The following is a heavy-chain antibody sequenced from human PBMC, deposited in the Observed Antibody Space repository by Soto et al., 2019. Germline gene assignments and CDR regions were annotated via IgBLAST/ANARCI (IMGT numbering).Heavy chain of an antibody. J-gene: IGHJ5*02. D-gene: IGHD2-2*01. CDR3: ARAIVVVPAATSPPWFDP. Sequence: ASVKVSCKASGYTFTSYDINWVRQATGQGLEWMGWMNPNSGNTGYAQKFQGRVTMTRNTSISTAYMELSSLRSEDTAVYYCARAIVVVPAATSPPWFDPWGQGTLVTVS. CDR1: GYTFTSYD. CDR2: MNPNSGNT. V-gene: IGHV1-8*01.